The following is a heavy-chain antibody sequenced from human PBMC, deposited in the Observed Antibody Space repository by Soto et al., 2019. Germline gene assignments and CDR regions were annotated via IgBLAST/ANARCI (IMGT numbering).Heavy chain of an antibody. V-gene: IGHV4-39*01. D-gene: IGHD2-21*02. Sequence: SETLSLTCTVSGGSISSSSYYWGWIRQPPGKGLEWIGSIYYSGTTYYNPSLKSRVTISVDTSKNQFSLKLSSVTAADTAVYYCARHPSDFWFDPWGQGTLVTVSS. CDR2: IYYSGTT. CDR1: GGSISSSSYY. CDR3: ARHPSDFWFDP. J-gene: IGHJ5*02.